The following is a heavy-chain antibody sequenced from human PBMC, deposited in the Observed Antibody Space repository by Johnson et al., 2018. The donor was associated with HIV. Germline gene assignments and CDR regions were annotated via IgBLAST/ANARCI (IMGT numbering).Heavy chain of an antibody. CDR2: IYSGGST. D-gene: IGHD6-13*01. Sequence: VQLVESGGGLVQPGRSLRLSCAASGFTFDDYAMHWVRQAPGKGLEWVSGIYSGGSTYYAASAKGRFPLSRDNAKHSLYLQMHSLRAEDTAVDYCASSRRGQQLVPLAFDIWGQGTMVTVSS. CDR1: GFTFDDYA. J-gene: IGHJ3*02. V-gene: IGHV3-9*01. CDR3: ASSRRGQQLVPLAFDI.